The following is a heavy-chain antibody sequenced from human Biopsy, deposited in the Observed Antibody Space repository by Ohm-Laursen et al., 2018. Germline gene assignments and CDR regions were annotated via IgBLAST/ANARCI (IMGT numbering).Heavy chain of an antibody. D-gene: IGHD3-16*02. Sequence: SLRLSCAASGSTFGDYYMSWNCHGPGQGLGWVGRIKSKTDGGTIDYAASVKGRIIISRDDSKKTVYLQMNNLKTEDTGVYYCTTYQYWGQGTLVTVSS. CDR2: IKSKTDGGTI. CDR3: TTYQY. CDR1: GSTFGDYY. J-gene: IGHJ4*02. V-gene: IGHV3-15*01.